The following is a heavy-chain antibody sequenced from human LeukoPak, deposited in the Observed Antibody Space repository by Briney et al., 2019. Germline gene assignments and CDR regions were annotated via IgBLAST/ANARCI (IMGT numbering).Heavy chain of an antibody. CDR3: ARVGRGVYGMDV. D-gene: IGHD3-10*01. Sequence: PGGSLRLSCAASGFTFSIHGMNWVRQAPGKGLELVSYIINSGGTVYYTDSVQGRFTISRDNARNSLFLQMNSLRDEDTAVYYCARVGRGVYGMDVWGQGTTVTVSS. CDR1: GFTFSIHG. J-gene: IGHJ6*02. CDR2: IINSGGTV. V-gene: IGHV3-48*02.